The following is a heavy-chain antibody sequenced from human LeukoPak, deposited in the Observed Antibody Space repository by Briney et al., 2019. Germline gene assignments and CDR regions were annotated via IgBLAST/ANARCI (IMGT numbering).Heavy chain of an antibody. Sequence: PSETLSLTCTVSGYSISSGYYWGWIRQPPGKGLEWIGSIYHSGSTYYNPSLKSRVTISADTSKNQFSLKLSSVTAADTAVYYCARFTPQGYGWGGYNRFDPWGQGTLVTVSS. CDR3: ARFTPQGYGWGGYNRFDP. J-gene: IGHJ5*02. V-gene: IGHV4-38-2*02. CDR1: GYSISSGYY. CDR2: IYHSGST. D-gene: IGHD3-16*01.